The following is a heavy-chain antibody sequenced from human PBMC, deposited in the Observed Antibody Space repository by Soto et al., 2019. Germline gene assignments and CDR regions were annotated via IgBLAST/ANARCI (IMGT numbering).Heavy chain of an antibody. D-gene: IGHD3-10*01. J-gene: IGHJ6*02. CDR3: ARHVFITMVRGLIISFEYYYGMDV. V-gene: IGHV4-39*01. CDR2: IYYIGST. CDR1: GGSISSGGYY. Sequence: PSETLSLTCTVSGGSISSGGYYWNWIRQHPGKGLEWIGYIYYIGSTYYNPSLKSRVTISVDTSKNQFSLKLSSVTAADTAVYYCARHVFITMVRGLIISFEYYYGMDVWGQGTTVTVSS.